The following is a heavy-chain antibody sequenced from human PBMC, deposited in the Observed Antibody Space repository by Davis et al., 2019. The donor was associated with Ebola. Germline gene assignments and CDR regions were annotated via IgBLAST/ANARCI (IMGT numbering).Heavy chain of an antibody. D-gene: IGHD1-26*01. Sequence: PGGSLRLSCAASGLSFSSYWMSWVRQAPGKGLEWVANIELDGSEKYYVDSVKGRFTISRDNAKNSLYLQMNSLRAEDTAVYFCAREVVRATTSFDDWGQGTLVTVSS. CDR1: GLSFSSYW. V-gene: IGHV3-7*01. CDR3: AREVVRATTSFDD. CDR2: IELDGSEK. J-gene: IGHJ4*02.